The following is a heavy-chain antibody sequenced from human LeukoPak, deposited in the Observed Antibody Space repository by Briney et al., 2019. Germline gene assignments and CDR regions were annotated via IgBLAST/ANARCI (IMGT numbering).Heavy chain of an antibody. Sequence: PGRSLRLSCAASGLTFDDYAMHWVRQAPGKGLEWVSGISWNSGSIGYADSVKGRFTISRDNAKNSLYLQMNSLRAEDTALYYCAKDGGVLTEGYYFDYWGQGTLVTVSS. D-gene: IGHD3-9*01. CDR1: GLTFDDYA. CDR3: AKDGGVLTEGYYFDY. J-gene: IGHJ4*02. V-gene: IGHV3-9*01. CDR2: ISWNSGSI.